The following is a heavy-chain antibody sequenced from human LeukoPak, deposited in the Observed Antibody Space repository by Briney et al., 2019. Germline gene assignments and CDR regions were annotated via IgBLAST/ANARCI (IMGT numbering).Heavy chain of an antibody. CDR1: GYTFTSYY. CDR3: AREAGWIGIAAAGRPHNWFDP. J-gene: IGHJ5*02. V-gene: IGHV1-46*01. Sequence: GASVKVSCKASGYTFTSYYMHWVRQAPGQGLEWMGIINPSGGSTSYAQKFQGRVTMTRDMSTSTVYMELSSLRSEDTAVYYCAREAGWIGIAAAGRPHNWFDPWGQGTLVTVSS. D-gene: IGHD6-13*01. CDR2: INPSGGST.